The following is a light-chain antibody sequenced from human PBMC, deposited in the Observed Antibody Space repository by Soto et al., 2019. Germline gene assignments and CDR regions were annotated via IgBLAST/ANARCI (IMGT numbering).Light chain of an antibody. CDR1: SSDVGGYNY. Sequence: QSALTQPASVSGSPGQSITISCTGTSSDVGGYNYVSWYQQLPGKAPKLIIYEVSNRPSGVSNHFSGSKSGNTASLTISGLQAEDEADYYCSSYSISSTLWVFGGGTKVTVL. V-gene: IGLV2-14*01. J-gene: IGLJ3*02. CDR3: SSYSISSTLWV. CDR2: EVS.